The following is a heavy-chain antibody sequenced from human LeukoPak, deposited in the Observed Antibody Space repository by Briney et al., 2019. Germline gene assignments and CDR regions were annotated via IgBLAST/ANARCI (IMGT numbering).Heavy chain of an antibody. CDR2: IFYSGST. J-gene: IGHJ4*02. CDR3: ARRITTSGWYRDDY. V-gene: IGHV4-59*08. Sequence: SETLSLTCTVSGGSINSYYWRWIRQPPGKGLEWIGYIFYSGSTNYNPSLKSRVTISVDTSKNQFSLKLSSVTAADTAIYYCARRITTSGWYRDDYWGQGTLVTVSS. CDR1: GGSINSYY. D-gene: IGHD6-19*01.